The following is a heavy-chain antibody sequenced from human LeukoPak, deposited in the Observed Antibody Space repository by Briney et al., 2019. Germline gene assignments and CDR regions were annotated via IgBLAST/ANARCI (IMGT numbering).Heavy chain of an antibody. D-gene: IGHD3-9*01. Sequence: ASVKVSCKASGYTFTSYGISWVRQAPGQGLEWMGWLSAYNGDTNYAQKFQGRVTMTTDTSTSTAYMELRSLGSDDTAVYYCARAFRMNLWLQGLDFWGQGTLVTVSS. CDR3: ARAFRMNLWLQGLDF. CDR1: GYTFTSYG. J-gene: IGHJ4*02. CDR2: LSAYNGDT. V-gene: IGHV1-18*01.